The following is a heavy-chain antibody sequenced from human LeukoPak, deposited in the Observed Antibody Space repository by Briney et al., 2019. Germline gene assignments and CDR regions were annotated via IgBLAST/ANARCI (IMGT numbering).Heavy chain of an antibody. V-gene: IGHV4-34*01. Sequence: PSETLSLTCAVYGGSFSGYYWSWIRQPPGKGLEWIGEINHSGSTNYNPSLSSRVTISVDTSKNQFSLTLISVTATDTAVYYCARLGWWDSWGQGTLVTVSS. CDR1: GGSFSGYY. D-gene: IGHD2-15*01. CDR3: ARLGWWDS. CDR2: INHSGST. J-gene: IGHJ4*02.